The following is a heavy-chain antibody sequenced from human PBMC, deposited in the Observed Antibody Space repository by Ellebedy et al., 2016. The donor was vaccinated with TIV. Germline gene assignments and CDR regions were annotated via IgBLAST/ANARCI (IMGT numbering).Heavy chain of an antibody. Sequence: GESLKISCSASGFTFSSYAMSWVRQAPGKGLECVSAISGSGGSTYYADSVKGRFTISRDNSKNTLYLQMNSLRAEDTAVYYCARRPNSSGGYDYRYYGMDVWGQGTTVTVSS. CDR2: ISGSGGST. D-gene: IGHD5-12*01. V-gene: IGHV3-23*01. CDR3: ARRPNSSGGYDYRYYGMDV. J-gene: IGHJ6*02. CDR1: GFTFSSYA.